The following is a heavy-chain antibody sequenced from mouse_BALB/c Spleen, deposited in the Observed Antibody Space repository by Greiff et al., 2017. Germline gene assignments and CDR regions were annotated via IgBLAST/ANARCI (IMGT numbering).Heavy chain of an antibody. Sequence: EVQGVESGGGLVKPGGSLKLSCAASGFTFSSYYMSWVRQTPEKRLELVAAINSNGGSTYYPDTVKGRFTISRDNAKNTLYLQMSSLKSEDTALYYCASHNPSGAMDYWGQGTSVTVSS. CDR1: GFTFSSYY. CDR2: INSNGGST. D-gene: IGHD1-3*01. CDR3: ASHNPSGAMDY. V-gene: IGHV5-6-2*01. J-gene: IGHJ4*01.